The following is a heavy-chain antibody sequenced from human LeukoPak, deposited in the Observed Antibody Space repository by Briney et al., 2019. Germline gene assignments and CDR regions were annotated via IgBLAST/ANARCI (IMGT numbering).Heavy chain of an antibody. D-gene: IGHD3-22*01. J-gene: IGHJ4*02. V-gene: IGHV1-18*04. CDR2: ISAYNGNT. CDR1: GYTFTGYY. Sequence: ASVKVSCKASGYTFTGYYLHWVRQAPGQGLEWMGWISAYNGNTNYAQKLQGRVTMTTDTSTSTAYMELRSLRSDDTAVYYCASQGNYYDSSGYLYWGQGTLVTVSS. CDR3: ASQGNYYDSSGYLY.